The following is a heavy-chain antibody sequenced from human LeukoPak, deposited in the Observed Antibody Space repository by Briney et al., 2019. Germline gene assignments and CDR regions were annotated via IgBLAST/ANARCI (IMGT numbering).Heavy chain of an antibody. CDR2: ITSGSSYI. V-gene: IGHV3-21*01. CDR3: ARGDKSSGWYFFDY. D-gene: IGHD6-19*01. CDR1: GFTFTTYS. Sequence: GGSLRLSCAASGFTFTTYSMNWVRQAPGKGLEWVSSITSGSSYIYYADSLKGRFTISRDNANNSLCLQMNSLRAEDTAVYYCARGDKSSGWYFFDYWGQGALVTVSS. J-gene: IGHJ4*02.